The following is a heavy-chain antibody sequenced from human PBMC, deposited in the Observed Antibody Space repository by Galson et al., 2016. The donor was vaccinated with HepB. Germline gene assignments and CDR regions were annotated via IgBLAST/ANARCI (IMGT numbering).Heavy chain of an antibody. Sequence: SVKVSCKASGYAFTNYDTVWVRQASGQGLEWMAWMNPNSGNTGLAPRFKGRLTLTRDTSISTAYMELSGLSSEDTAVYYCTRGIPGTTLIESWGQGTLVTVSS. CDR2: MNPNSGNT. CDR1: GYAFTNYD. D-gene: IGHD1-7*01. J-gene: IGHJ5*01. CDR3: TRGIPGTTLIES. V-gene: IGHV1-8*01.